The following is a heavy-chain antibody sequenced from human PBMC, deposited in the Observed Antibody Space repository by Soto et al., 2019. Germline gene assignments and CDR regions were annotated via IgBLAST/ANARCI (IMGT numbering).Heavy chain of an antibody. D-gene: IGHD2-15*01. J-gene: IGHJ4*02. CDR1: GYTFLRYG. V-gene: IGHV1-18*01. CDR3: ARFTDPAHSSGGTCYSTY. CDR2: LNTDSGNT. Sequence: APVKVSCQASGYTFLRYGIAWVREAPGIGREWTGWLNTDSGNTNYAQTFQDRVTMTTDTSTSTAYMGLGSLRSYDTSVYYCARFTDPAHSSGGTCYSTYWGQGTLVTVSS.